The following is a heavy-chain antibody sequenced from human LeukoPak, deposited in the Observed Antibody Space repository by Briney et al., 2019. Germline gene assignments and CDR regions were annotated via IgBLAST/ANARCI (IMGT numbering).Heavy chain of an antibody. V-gene: IGHV4-39*07. Sequence: SETLSLTCTVSGGSISSSSYYWGWIRQPPGKGLEWIGSIYYSGSTYYNPSLKSRVTISVDTSKNQFSLKLSSVTAADTAVYYCAREYGGDIVLMVYAQHFDYWGQGTLVTVSS. J-gene: IGHJ4*02. CDR2: IYYSGST. D-gene: IGHD2-8*01. CDR1: GGSISSSSYY. CDR3: AREYGGDIVLMVYAQHFDY.